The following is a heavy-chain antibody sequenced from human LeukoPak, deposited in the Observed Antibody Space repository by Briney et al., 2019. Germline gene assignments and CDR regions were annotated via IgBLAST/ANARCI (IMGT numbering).Heavy chain of an antibody. D-gene: IGHD3-10*02. CDR3: AELGITMIGGV. J-gene: IGHJ6*04. Sequence: GGSLRLSCAASGFTFSSYTMSWVRQAPGKGLEWVANIKQDGSEKYYVDSVKGRFTISRDNAKNSLYLQMNSLRAEDTAVYYCAELGITMIGGVWGKGTTVTISS. CDR2: IKQDGSEK. V-gene: IGHV3-7*01. CDR1: GFTFSSYT.